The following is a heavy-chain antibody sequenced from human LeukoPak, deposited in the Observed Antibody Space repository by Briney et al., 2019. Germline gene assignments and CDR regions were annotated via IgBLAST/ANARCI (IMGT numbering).Heavy chain of an antibody. V-gene: IGHV4-59*01. J-gene: IGHJ5*02. CDR3: ARERVQYYYGSGSDWFDP. Sequence: SETLSLTCTVSGGSISSYYWSWIRLPPGKGLEWIGYIYYSGSTNYNPSLKSQVTISVDTSKNQFSLKLSSVTAADTAVYYCARERVQYYYGSGSDWFDPWGQGTLVTVSS. CDR1: GGSISSYY. CDR2: IYYSGST. D-gene: IGHD3-10*01.